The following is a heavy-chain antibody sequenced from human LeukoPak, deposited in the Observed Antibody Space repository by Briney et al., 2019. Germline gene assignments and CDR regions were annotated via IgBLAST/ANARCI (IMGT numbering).Heavy chain of an antibody. CDR3: AREPAGTYGRYHDY. Sequence: GGSLRLSCAASGFTFSSCTMGWVRQAPGKGLEWVSTITDGGGHSYYADSMKGRFRVSRDNFKSTLYLQMDSLRAEDTALYYCAREPAGTYGRYHDYWGQGTLVTVSS. CDR2: ITDGGGHS. CDR1: GFTFSSCT. D-gene: IGHD1-7*01. V-gene: IGHV3-23*01. J-gene: IGHJ4*02.